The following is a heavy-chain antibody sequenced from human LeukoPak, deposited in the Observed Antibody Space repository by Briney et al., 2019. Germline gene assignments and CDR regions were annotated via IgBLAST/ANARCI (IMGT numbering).Heavy chain of an antibody. V-gene: IGHV4-59*08. Sequence: SETLSLTCTVSGDSINNYYWSWIRQPPGKGLEWIGYIYYRGSTNYNPSLKSRVTISVDTSKKQFSLKLGSVTAEDTAVYYCARHSQHSGDRGEARKFGYWGQGALVTVSS. D-gene: IGHD3-16*01. CDR1: GDSINNYY. J-gene: IGHJ4*02. CDR2: IYYRGST. CDR3: ARHSQHSGDRGEARKFGY.